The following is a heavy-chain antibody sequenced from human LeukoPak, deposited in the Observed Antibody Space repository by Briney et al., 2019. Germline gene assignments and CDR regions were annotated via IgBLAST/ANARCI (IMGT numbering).Heavy chain of an antibody. J-gene: IGHJ4*02. Sequence: SETLPLACAVYGGSFSGYYWSWVRQPPGKGLEWIGEINHSGSTNYNPSLKSRVTISVDTSKNQFSLKLSSVTAADTAVYYCARIVKGIDFSPYFDYWGQGTLVTVSS. V-gene: IGHV4-34*01. CDR2: INHSGST. D-gene: IGHD3/OR15-3a*01. CDR1: GGSFSGYY. CDR3: ARIVKGIDFSPYFDY.